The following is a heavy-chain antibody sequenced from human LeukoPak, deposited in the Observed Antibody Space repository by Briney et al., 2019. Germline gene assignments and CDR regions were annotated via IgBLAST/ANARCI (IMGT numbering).Heavy chain of an antibody. J-gene: IGHJ5*02. V-gene: IGHV4-59*01. CDR2: IYYSGST. CDR1: GGSISSYY. Sequence: SETLSLTCTVSGGSISSYYWSWIRQPPGKGLEWIGYIYYSGSTNYNPSLKSRVTISVDTSKNQFSLKLSSVTAADTAVYYCAREEHSSGWYNWFDPWGQGTLVTVSS. CDR3: AREEHSSGWYNWFDP. D-gene: IGHD6-19*01.